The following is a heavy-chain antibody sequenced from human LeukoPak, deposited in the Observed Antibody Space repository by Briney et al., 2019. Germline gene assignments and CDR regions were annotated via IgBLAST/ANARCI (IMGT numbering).Heavy chain of an antibody. J-gene: IGHJ4*02. CDR3: AKRSSGWYGDY. V-gene: IGHV3-23*01. CDR1: GFTFSDYY. D-gene: IGHD6-19*01. CDR2: ISGSGGNT. Sequence: GGSLRLSCAASGFTFSDYYMSWIRQAPGKGLEWVSAISGSGGNTYYADSVKGRFTISRDNSKNTLYLHMNSLRAEDTAVYFCAKRSSGWYGDYWGQGTLVTASS.